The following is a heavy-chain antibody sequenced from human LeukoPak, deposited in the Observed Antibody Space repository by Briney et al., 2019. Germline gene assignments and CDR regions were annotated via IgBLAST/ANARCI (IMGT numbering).Heavy chain of an antibody. V-gene: IGHV3-7*01. CDR2: INPDGSEK. CDR1: RFTFNKYY. D-gene: IGHD3-16*01. CDR3: ARTYAYDATGDGGH. J-gene: IGHJ4*02. Sequence: GGSLRLSCVASRFTFNKYYMSWVRQAPGKGLQWVANINPDGSEKYYVDSVKGRFTISRDNAKNSLYLQMNSLRAEDTAVYYCARTYAYDATGDGGHWGQGTLVTVSS.